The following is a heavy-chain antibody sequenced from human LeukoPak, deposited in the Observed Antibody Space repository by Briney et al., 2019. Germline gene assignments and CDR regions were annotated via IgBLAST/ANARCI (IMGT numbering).Heavy chain of an antibody. Sequence: PGGSLRLSCAASGFTFRDYWMHWVRQDPGRGLVWVSCVNVNGASTYYADSVKGRFTISRDNARKPLSLHMRGLRPEDTAVYFCVTGGFSDAYGEDDSDSSDYDYWGQGSRVTVSS. CDR1: GFTFRDYW. V-gene: IGHV3-74*01. J-gene: IGHJ4*02. D-gene: IGHD3-22*01. CDR3: VTGGFSDAYGEDDSDSSDYDY. CDR2: VNVNGAST.